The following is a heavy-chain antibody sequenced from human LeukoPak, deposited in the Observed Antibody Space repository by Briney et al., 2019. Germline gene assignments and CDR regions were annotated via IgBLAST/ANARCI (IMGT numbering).Heavy chain of an antibody. CDR1: GFTFSSYT. J-gene: IGHJ4*02. V-gene: IGHV3-23*01. Sequence: GGSLRLSCTASGFTFSSYTMTWVRQAPGRGLKWVSTITTGDGNTYYADSVKGRFTVSRDDSKNTLYLQMNSLRAEDTAVYYCAKDGGLWVSAHWGDSWGRGTLVTVSS. CDR2: ITTGDGNT. CDR3: AKDGGLWVSAHWGDS. D-gene: IGHD7-27*01.